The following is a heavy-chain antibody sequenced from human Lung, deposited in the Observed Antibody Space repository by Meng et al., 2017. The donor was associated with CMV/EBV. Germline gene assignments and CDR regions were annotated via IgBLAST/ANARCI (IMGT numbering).Heavy chain of an antibody. Sequence: GGSXRLXCAASGFTFSDYYMSWIRQAPGKGLEWVSYISSSGSTIYYADSVKGRFTISRDNAKSSLYLQMNSLRAEDTAVYYCARGRIAVAVLFDPWGQGTXVTVSS. CDR2: ISSSGSTI. CDR1: GFTFSDYY. CDR3: ARGRIAVAVLFDP. D-gene: IGHD6-13*01. J-gene: IGHJ5*02. V-gene: IGHV3-11*01.